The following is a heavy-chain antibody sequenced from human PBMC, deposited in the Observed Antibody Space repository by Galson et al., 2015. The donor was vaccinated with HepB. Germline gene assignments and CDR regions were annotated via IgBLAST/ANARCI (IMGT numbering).Heavy chain of an antibody. CDR1: GFTFSSYA. CDR2: ISYDGSNR. Sequence: SLRLSCAASGFTFSSYAMHWVRQAPGKGLEWVAVISYDGSNRYYADSVKGRFTISRDNSKNTLYLQMNSLRAEDTAVYYCARGKGNSGSESGKTFDYWGQGTLVTVSS. J-gene: IGHJ4*02. D-gene: IGHD5-12*01. V-gene: IGHV3-30*04. CDR3: ARGKGNSGSESGKTFDY.